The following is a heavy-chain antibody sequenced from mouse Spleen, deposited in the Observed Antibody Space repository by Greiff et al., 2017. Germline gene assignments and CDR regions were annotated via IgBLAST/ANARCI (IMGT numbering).Heavy chain of an antibody. CDR1: GYSFTSYY. V-gene: IGHV1S135*01. CDR2: IDPFNGGT. CDR3: ARAYYGSSSGGFAY. J-gene: IGHJ3*01. D-gene: IGHD1-1*01. Sequence: EVKLMESGPELMKPGASVKISCKASGYSFTSYYMHWVKQSHGKSLEWIGYIDPFNGGTSYNQKFKGKATLTVDKSSSTAYMHLSSLTSEDSAVYYCARAYYGSSSGGFAYWGQGTLVTVSA.